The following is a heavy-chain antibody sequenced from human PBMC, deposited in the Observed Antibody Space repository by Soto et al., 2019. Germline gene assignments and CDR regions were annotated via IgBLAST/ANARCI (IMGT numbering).Heavy chain of an antibody. CDR3: AKDLRSHPYFDY. Sequence: ASVKVSCKASGYTFSSNSIHWVRQAPGQGLEWMGWITPFNGDTSYAQKFQGRVTMTTDTSTSTVFMELRSLRFDDTAVYYCAKDLRSHPYFDYWGQGTLVTVSS. J-gene: IGHJ4*02. CDR1: GYTFSSNS. V-gene: IGHV1-18*04. D-gene: IGHD1-26*01. CDR2: ITPFNGDT.